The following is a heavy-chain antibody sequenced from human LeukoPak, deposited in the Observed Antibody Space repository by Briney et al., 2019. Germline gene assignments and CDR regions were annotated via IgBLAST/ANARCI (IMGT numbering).Heavy chain of an antibody. CDR3: AAKGYSYGNNAFDI. D-gene: IGHD5-18*01. Sequence: GGSLRLSCAASGFTFSSCGMHWLRQAPGKGLEWVAVISYDGSNKFYADSVTGRFTISRDNSKNTLYLQMNSLRAEDTGVYYCAAKGYSYGNNAFDIWGQGTMVTVSS. CDR2: ISYDGSNK. V-gene: IGHV3-30*03. CDR1: GFTFSSCG. J-gene: IGHJ3*02.